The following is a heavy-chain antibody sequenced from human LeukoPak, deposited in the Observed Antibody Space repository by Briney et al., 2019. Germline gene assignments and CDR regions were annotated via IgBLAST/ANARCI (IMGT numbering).Heavy chain of an antibody. V-gene: IGHV3-23*01. Sequence: PGGSLRLSCAASGFTFSSYAMSWVRQAPGKGLEWVSVISGSGGSTYYADSVKGRFTISRDNAKNSLYLQMNSLRAEDTAVYYCARDDSRSGDHAFDIWGQGTMVTVSS. D-gene: IGHD2-21*01. CDR3: ARDDSRSGDHAFDI. J-gene: IGHJ3*02. CDR2: ISGSGGST. CDR1: GFTFSSYA.